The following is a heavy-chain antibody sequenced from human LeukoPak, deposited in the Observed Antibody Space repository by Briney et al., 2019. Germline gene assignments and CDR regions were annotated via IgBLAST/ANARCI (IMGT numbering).Heavy chain of an antibody. V-gene: IGHV3-7*01. Sequence: GGSLRLSCAASGFTFSSYWMSWVRQAPGKGLEWVANIKQDGSEKYYVDSVKGRFTISRDNAKNSLYLQMNSLRAEDTAVYYCARELIRWVGATTTRLLIGAFDIWGQGTMVTVSS. CDR2: IKQDGSEK. J-gene: IGHJ3*02. CDR1: GFTFSSYW. D-gene: IGHD1-26*01. CDR3: ARELIRWVGATTTRLLIGAFDI.